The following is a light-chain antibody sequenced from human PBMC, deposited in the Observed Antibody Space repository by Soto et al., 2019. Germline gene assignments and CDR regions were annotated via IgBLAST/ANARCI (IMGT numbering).Light chain of an antibody. CDR1: ETVTGKY. Sequence: ESVLTQSPGTLSLSPADRATLSCRASETVTGKYLSWYQQKVGQAPRLLIFAASNRNTGIPDRFGGSGSGTGFTLTIRRLEPENFAMYVCHQYSRPPLTFGQGTKVEIK. V-gene: IGKV3-20*01. CDR2: AAS. J-gene: IGKJ1*01. CDR3: HQYSRPPLT.